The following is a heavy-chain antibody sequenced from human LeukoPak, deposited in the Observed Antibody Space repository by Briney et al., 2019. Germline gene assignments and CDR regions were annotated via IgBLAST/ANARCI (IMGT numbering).Heavy chain of an antibody. Sequence: GASVKVSCKGYGYTFINHDIDWVRQAAGQGLEWMGRIIPILGIANYAQKFQGRVTITADKSTSTAYMELSSLRSEDTAVYYCARSPWGSKAFDIWGQGTMVTVSS. CDR2: IIPILGIA. J-gene: IGHJ3*02. V-gene: IGHV1-69*04. CDR1: GYTFINHD. CDR3: ARSPWGSKAFDI. D-gene: IGHD7-27*01.